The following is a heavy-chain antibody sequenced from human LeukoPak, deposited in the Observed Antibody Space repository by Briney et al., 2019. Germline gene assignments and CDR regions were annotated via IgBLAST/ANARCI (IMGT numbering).Heavy chain of an antibody. J-gene: IGHJ6*03. Sequence: ASVQVSCQASGYPFTSYGISWVRPAPGQGLEWMGWINPYNGNTKYSQKLQGRVTMTTDTSTSTAYMELRSLRSDDTAVYYCARDGDYDILTGRASNYYMDVWGKGTTVTVSS. CDR3: ARDGDYDILTGRASNYYMDV. CDR2: INPYNGNT. D-gene: IGHD3-9*01. CDR1: GYPFTSYG. V-gene: IGHV1-18*01.